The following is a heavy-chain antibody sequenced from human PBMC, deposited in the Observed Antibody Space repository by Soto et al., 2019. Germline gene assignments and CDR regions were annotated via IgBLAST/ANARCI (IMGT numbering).Heavy chain of an antibody. CDR3: ARGADIMATTGDAFDI. J-gene: IGHJ3*02. D-gene: IGHD5-12*01. Sequence: SETLSLTCAVSGHSISNGYYWGCIRQPPGKGLEWIGNVHHNENTYYNPSLKSRVTISLHTSKNQFSLKVTSVTAADTAVYYCARGADIMATTGDAFDIWGQGTMVTV. V-gene: IGHV4-38-2*01. CDR1: GHSISNGYY. CDR2: VHHNENT.